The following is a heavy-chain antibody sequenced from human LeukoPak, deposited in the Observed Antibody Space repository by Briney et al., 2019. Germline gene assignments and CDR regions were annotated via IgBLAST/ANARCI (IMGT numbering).Heavy chain of an antibody. D-gene: IGHD6-13*01. CDR2: ISYDGNFK. CDR3: ASQYTSSRIFDD. Sequence: GGSLRLSCAASGFTFRNYAMHWVRQAPGKGLEWMATISYDGNFKYHADSLEGRFTISRDNAKNTLYLQMNSLRAEDTAVYFCASQYTSSRIFDDWGQGTLVTVSS. CDR1: GFTFRNYA. V-gene: IGHV3-30*04. J-gene: IGHJ4*02.